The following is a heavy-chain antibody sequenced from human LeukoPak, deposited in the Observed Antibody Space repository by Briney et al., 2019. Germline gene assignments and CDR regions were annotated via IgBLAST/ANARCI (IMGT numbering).Heavy chain of an antibody. Sequence: ASVKVSCKASGGTFSSYAISWVRQAPGQGLEWMGGIIPIFGTAIYAQKFQGRVTMTEDTSTDTAYMELSSLRSEDTAVYYCATYVSRGSYRPLYYYYGMDVWGQGTTVTVSS. CDR1: GGTFSSYA. CDR2: IIPIFGTA. D-gene: IGHD1-26*01. CDR3: ATYVSRGSYRPLYYYYGMDV. V-gene: IGHV1-69*06. J-gene: IGHJ6*02.